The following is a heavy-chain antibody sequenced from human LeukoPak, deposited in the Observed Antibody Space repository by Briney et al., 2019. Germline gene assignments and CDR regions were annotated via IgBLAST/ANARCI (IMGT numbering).Heavy chain of an antibody. V-gene: IGHV4-59*08. D-gene: IGHD5-18*01. CDR3: ARRVVDTKAFDY. J-gene: IGHJ4*02. CDR2: IYYSGST. Sequence: PSETLSLTCTVSGGSISSYYWSWIRQPPGKGLEWIGYIYYSGSTNYNPSLKSRVTISVDTSKNQFSLKLSSVTAADTAVYYCARRVVDTKAFDYWGQGTLVTVSS. CDR1: GGSISSYY.